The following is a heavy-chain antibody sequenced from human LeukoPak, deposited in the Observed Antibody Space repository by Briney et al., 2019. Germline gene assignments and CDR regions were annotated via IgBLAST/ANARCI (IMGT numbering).Heavy chain of an antibody. V-gene: IGHV3-53*01. CDR2: IYNDGNT. Sequence: GGSLRLSCAASGFTVSSNYMTWVRQAPGKGLEWVSIIYNDGNTFYADSVKGRFTISRDNSKNTLYLQMNSLRAEDTAVYYCARGNSGTFDYWGQGTLVTVSS. CDR3: ARGNSGTFDY. D-gene: IGHD1-26*01. CDR1: GFTVSSNY. J-gene: IGHJ4*02.